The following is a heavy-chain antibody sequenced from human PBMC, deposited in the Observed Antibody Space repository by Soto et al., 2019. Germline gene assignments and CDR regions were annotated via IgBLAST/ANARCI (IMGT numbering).Heavy chain of an antibody. V-gene: IGHV3-15*01. CDR2: IKSQGDGGTR. J-gene: IGHJ6*02. Sequence: GGSLRLSCAASGFSFRNAWMSWVRQAPGKGLEWVGHIKSQGDGGTREYAAPVKGRFTISRDDSKNTLFLQRNSLKNEDTAVYFCTTDLQAYCDGTTCYAGNYYYDDMDVWGQGTTVTVSS. D-gene: IGHD2-2*01. CDR1: GFSFRNAW. CDR3: TTDLQAYCDGTTCYAGNYYYDDMDV.